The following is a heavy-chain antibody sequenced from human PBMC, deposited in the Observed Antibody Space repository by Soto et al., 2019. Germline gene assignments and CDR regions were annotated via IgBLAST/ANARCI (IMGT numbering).Heavy chain of an antibody. CDR2: IIPIFGTA. CDR1: GGTFSSYA. D-gene: IGHD3-22*01. V-gene: IGHV1-69*12. J-gene: IGHJ6*02. Sequence: QVQLVQSGAEVKKPGSSVKVSCKASGGTFSSYAISWVRQAPGQGLEWMGGIIPIFGTANYAQKFQGRVTITAEDSTSTAYMELSSLRSEATAVYYCATQGLTNCYYYAMDVWRQGTTVNVAS. CDR3: ATQGLTNCYYYAMDV.